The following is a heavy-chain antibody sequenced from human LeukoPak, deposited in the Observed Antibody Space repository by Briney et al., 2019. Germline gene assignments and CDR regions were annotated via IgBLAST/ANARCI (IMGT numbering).Heavy chain of an antibody. D-gene: IGHD3-10*01. CDR1: GFTFSSYA. V-gene: IGHV3-23*01. Sequence: PGGSLRLSCAASGFTFSSYAMSWVRQAPGKGLEWVSAISGSGGSTYYADSVKGRFTISRDNSKNTLYLQMNSLRAEDTAVYCCAKCGGTGSYYEGFDYWGQGTLVTVSS. CDR2: ISGSGGST. J-gene: IGHJ4*02. CDR3: AKCGGTGSYYEGFDY.